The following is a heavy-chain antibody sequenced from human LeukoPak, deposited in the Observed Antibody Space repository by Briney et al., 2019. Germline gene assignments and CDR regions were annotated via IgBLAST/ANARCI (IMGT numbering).Heavy chain of an antibody. D-gene: IGHD6-19*01. CDR3: AKYGSGWTLYFYYYMDV. J-gene: IGHJ6*03. CDR2: LSGSGSRT. CDR1: GFNFNNYA. V-gene: IGHV3-23*01. Sequence: GGSLRLSCAGSGFNFNNYAMSWVRQAPGKGVEWVSGLSGSGSRTYYADSVKGRFTISRDNSKSTLYLQMNSLRVEDTAIYYCAKYGSGWTLYFYYYMDVWGKGTTVTVSS.